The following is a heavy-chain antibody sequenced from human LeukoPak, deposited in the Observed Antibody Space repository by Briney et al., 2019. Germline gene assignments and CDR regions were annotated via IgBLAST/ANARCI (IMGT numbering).Heavy chain of an antibody. CDR3: ARRAGAYSHPYDY. J-gene: IGHJ4*02. CDR2: IYSAGST. D-gene: IGHD4/OR15-4a*01. CDR1: GFTVSSNS. Sequence: GGSLRLSCTVSGFTVSSNSMSWVRQAPGKGLEWVSFIYSAGSTHYSDSVKGRFTISIDNSKNTLYLQMNSLRVEDTAVYYCARRAGAYSHPYDYWAREPWSPSP. V-gene: IGHV3-53*01.